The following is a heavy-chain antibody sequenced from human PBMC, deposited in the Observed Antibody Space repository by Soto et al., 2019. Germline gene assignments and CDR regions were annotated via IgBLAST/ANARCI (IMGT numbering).Heavy chain of an antibody. CDR3: APGWQKILDY. Sequence: EVQLLESGGGLVQPGGSLRLSCAASGFTFSTYAMSWVRQAPGKGLEWVSGISSSDYSTYYADSVKGRFTISRDNSRKTLYLQMNSLRVDDTAVYYCAPGWQKILDYWGLGTLVPVSS. V-gene: IGHV3-23*01. D-gene: IGHD2-15*01. CDR2: ISSSDYST. CDR1: GFTFSTYA. J-gene: IGHJ4*02.